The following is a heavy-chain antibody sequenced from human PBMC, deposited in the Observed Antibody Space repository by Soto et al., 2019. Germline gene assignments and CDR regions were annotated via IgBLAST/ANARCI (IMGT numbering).Heavy chain of an antibody. CDR1: GFTFSGSA. CDR2: IRSKANSYAT. J-gene: IGHJ3*02. CDR3: TPTVTTFPSGGLGAFDI. Sequence: EVQLVESGGGLVQPGGSLKLSCAASGFTFSGSAMHWVRQASGKGLEWVGRIRSKANSYATAYAASVKGRFTISRDDSKNTAYLQMNSLKTEDTAVYYCTPTVTTFPSGGLGAFDIWGQGTMVTVSS. D-gene: IGHD4-17*01. V-gene: IGHV3-73*02.